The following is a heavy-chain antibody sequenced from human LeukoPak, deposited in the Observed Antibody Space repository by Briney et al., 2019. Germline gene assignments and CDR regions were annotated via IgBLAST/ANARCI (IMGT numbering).Heavy chain of an antibody. CDR3: ARGGAYDSWNYFDY. CDR1: GFTFSSYE. J-gene: IGHJ4*02. CDR2: ISGSGGST. Sequence: GGSLRLSCAASGFTFSSYEMNWVRQAPGKGLEWVSAISGSGGSTYYADSVKGRFTISRDNSKNTLYLQMNSLRAEDTAVYYCARGGAYDSWNYFDYWGQGTLVTVSS. D-gene: IGHD5-12*01. V-gene: IGHV3-23*01.